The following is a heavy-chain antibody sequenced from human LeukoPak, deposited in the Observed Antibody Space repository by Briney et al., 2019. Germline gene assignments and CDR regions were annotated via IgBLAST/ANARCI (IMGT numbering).Heavy chain of an antibody. V-gene: IGHV3-23*01. D-gene: IGHD2-15*01. CDR1: GFTFDDYA. J-gene: IGHJ4*02. CDR2: ISGSGGST. CDR3: AKEAVGYCSGGSCYSPYHFDY. Sequence: GGSLRLSCAASGFTFDDYAMSWVRQAPGKGLEWVSAISGSGGSTYYADSVKGRFTISRDNSKNTLYLQMNSLRAEDTAVYYCAKEAVGYCSGGSCYSPYHFDYWGQGTLVTVSS.